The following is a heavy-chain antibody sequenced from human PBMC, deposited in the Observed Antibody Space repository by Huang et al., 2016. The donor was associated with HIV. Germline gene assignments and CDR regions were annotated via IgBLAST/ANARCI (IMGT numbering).Heavy chain of an antibody. CDR3: AHTTSSGWYFFDF. Sequence: QITLKESGPTLVKPTQTLTLTCTFSGFSLSSSGVGVGWIRQPPGKALEWLALIYWNDNKHFSPSLKSSLTITKDTSNNRVVLTMTNVDPGDTGTYYCAHTTSSGWYFFDFWGQGTLVTVSS. J-gene: IGHJ4*02. D-gene: IGHD6-19*01. CDR1: GFSLSSSGVG. V-gene: IGHV2-5*01. CDR2: IYWNDNK.